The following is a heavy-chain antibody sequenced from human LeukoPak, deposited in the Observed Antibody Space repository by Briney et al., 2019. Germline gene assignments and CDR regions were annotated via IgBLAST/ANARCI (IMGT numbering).Heavy chain of an antibody. CDR2: IYHSGNT. CDR1: GGSISSSSYY. J-gene: IGHJ5*02. CDR3: TGDERRGTHGHWFNP. V-gene: IGHV4-39*07. Sequence: PSETLSLTCTVSGGSISSSSYYWGWIRQPPGKGLEWIGYIYHSGNTYYNPSLKSRVTISVDRSKNLFSLKLTSVTAADTAVYYCTGDERRGTHGHWFNPWGQGTLVTVSS. D-gene: IGHD1-26*01.